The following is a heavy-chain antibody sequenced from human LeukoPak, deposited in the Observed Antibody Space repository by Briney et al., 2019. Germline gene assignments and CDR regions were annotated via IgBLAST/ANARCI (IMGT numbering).Heavy chain of an antibody. D-gene: IGHD2-15*01. Sequence: GGSLRLSCAASGFTFSSYSMNWVRQAPGKGLEWVSSISSSSSYIYYADSVKGRFTISRDNAKNSLYLQMNSLRAEDTAVYYCAKGSDRLGYFDYWGQGTLVTVSS. CDR1: GFTFSSYS. CDR2: ISSSSSYI. J-gene: IGHJ4*02. CDR3: AKGSDRLGYFDY. V-gene: IGHV3-21*01.